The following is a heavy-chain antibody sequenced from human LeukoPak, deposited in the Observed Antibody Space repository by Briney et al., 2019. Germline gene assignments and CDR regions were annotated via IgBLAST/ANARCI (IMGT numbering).Heavy chain of an antibody. D-gene: IGHD2-15*01. J-gene: IGHJ4*02. Sequence: GSSVKVSCKASGGTFSSYAISWVRQAPGQGLEWMGRIIPILGIANYAQKFQGRVTITTDESTSTAYMELSSLRSEDTAVYYCARSVRYCSGGSCYYPGGYWGQGTLVTVSS. V-gene: IGHV1-69*04. CDR1: GGTFSSYA. CDR2: IIPILGIA. CDR3: ARSVRYCSGGSCYYPGGY.